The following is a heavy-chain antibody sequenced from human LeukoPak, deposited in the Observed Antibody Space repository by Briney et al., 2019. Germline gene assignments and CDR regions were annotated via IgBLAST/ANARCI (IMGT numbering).Heavy chain of an antibody. CDR2: IYYSGST. Sequence: SETLSLTCTVSGGSISSGDYYWSWIRQPPGTGLEWIRYIYYSGSTYYNPSLKSRVTISVDTSKNQFSLKLSSVTAADTAVYYCARVPITMVRGVISHFDYWGQGTLVTVSS. J-gene: IGHJ4*02. CDR3: ARVPITMVRGVISHFDY. CDR1: GGSISSGDYY. V-gene: IGHV4-30-4*01. D-gene: IGHD3-10*01.